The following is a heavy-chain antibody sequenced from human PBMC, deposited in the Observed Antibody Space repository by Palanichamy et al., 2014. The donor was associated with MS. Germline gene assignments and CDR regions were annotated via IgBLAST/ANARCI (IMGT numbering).Heavy chain of an antibody. Sequence: QVQLVEVWGRAWSGLGGSLRLSCTASGFTFSDYYMSWIRQAPGKGLEWVSYISSSGDIYYADSVQGRFTISRNNAKNSLYLQMNSLRAEDTAMYYCARVSSGWRIYYFDYWGQGTLVTVSS. J-gene: IGHJ4*02. CDR3: ARVSSGWRIYYFDY. D-gene: IGHD6-19*01. CDR2: ISSSGDI. CDR1: GFTFSDYY. V-gene: IGHV3-11*01.